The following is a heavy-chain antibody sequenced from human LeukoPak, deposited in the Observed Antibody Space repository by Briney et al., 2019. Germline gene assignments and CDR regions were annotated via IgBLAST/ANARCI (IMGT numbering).Heavy chain of an antibody. D-gene: IGHD3-3*01. CDR3: ARANAVLRFLEWLPRIRPYYFDY. CDR2: IKQDGSEK. V-gene: IGHV3-7*05. CDR1: GFTFSSYW. J-gene: IGHJ4*02. Sequence: GGSLRLSCAASGFTFSSYWMSWVRQAPGKGLEWVANIKQDGSEKYYVDSVKGRFTISRGNAKNSLYLQMNSLRAEDTAVYYCARANAVLRFLEWLPRIRPYYFDYWGQGTLVTVSS.